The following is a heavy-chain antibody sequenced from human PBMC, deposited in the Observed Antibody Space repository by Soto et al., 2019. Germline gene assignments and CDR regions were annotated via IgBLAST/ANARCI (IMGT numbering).Heavy chain of an antibody. V-gene: IGHV1-46*01. J-gene: IGHJ4*02. CDR3: ARTRVPASRILGYCSGGSCYGMGFDY. CDR1: GYTFTSYY. CDR2: INPSGGST. D-gene: IGHD2-15*01. Sequence: ASVKVSCKASGYTFTSYYMHWVRQAPGQGLEWMGMINPSGGSTSYAQKFQGRVTMTRDTSTSTVYMELSSLRSEDTAVYYCARTRVPASRILGYCSGGSCYGMGFDYWGQGTLVTVSS.